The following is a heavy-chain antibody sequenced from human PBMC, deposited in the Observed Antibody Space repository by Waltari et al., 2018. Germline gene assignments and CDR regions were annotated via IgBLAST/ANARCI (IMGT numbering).Heavy chain of an antibody. V-gene: IGHV1-8*01. Sequence: QVQLVQSGAEVKKPGASVKVSCKASGYTLTSFDINWVRQATGQGLEWMGWMNPNRADTGYAQNVQGRGTMTRNSSINTAYRELSSLTSDDTAVYYCARGSPTGIFGAEPPRYWGQGTLVTVSS. D-gene: IGHD3-3*01. J-gene: IGHJ4*02. CDR1: GYTLTSFD. CDR2: MNPNRADT. CDR3: ARGSPTGIFGAEPPRY.